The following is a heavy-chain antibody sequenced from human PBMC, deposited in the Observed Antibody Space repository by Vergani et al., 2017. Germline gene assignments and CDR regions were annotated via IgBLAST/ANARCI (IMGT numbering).Heavy chain of an antibody. J-gene: IGHJ5*02. V-gene: IGHV5-51*01. CDR1: GYSFTNYW. Sequence: EVQLVQSGAEVKKPGESLKISCKVSGYSFTNYWIGWVRQMPGKGLEWMGIIYPGDSDTRYSPSFQGQVTISADKSISTAYLQWSSLKASDTAMYYCARQGTIASRRNWFDPWGQGTLVTVSS. D-gene: IGHD6-6*01. CDR2: IYPGDSDT. CDR3: ARQGTIASRRNWFDP.